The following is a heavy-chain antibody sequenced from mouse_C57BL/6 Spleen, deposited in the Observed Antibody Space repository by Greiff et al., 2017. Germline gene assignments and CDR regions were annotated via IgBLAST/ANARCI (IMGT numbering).Heavy chain of an antibody. Sequence: VQLKQSGAELVRPGASVKLSCTASGFNIKDDYMHWVKQRPEQGLEWLGWIDPENGDTEYASKFQGKATITADPSSNTAYLDLSSLTSEDTAVYYCTTGYYSNYDYAMDYWGQGTSVTVSS. J-gene: IGHJ4*01. V-gene: IGHV14-4*01. CDR1: GFNIKDDY. D-gene: IGHD2-5*01. CDR3: TTGYYSNYDYAMDY. CDR2: IDPENGDT.